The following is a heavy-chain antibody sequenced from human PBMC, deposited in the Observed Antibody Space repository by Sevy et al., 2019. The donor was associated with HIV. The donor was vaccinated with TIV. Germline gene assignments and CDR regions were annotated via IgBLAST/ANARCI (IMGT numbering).Heavy chain of an antibody. J-gene: IGHJ4*02. V-gene: IGHV3-7*01. D-gene: IGHD3-16*01. Sequence: GGSLRLSCAASGFTFSANWMNWVRQAPGKGLEWVANIKADGSDKHYVDSVEGRFTISRDNAKNLLFLQMNSLRVEDTAVYYCAHETFGRFESWGQGTLVT. CDR1: GFTFSANW. CDR3: AHETFGRFES. CDR2: IKADGSDK.